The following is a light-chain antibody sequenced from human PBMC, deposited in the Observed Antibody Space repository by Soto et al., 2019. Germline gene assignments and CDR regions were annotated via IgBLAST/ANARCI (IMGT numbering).Light chain of an antibody. V-gene: IGLV2-14*01. CDR2: EVS. CDR3: SSYTSSSPPNYV. Sequence: QSVLTQPASVSGSPGQSITISCTGTSSDVGGYNYVSWYQQHPGKAPKLMIYEVSNRPSGVSNRFSGSKSGNTASLTISGIQAEDEADYYCSSYTSSSPPNYVLGTGIQVTVL. J-gene: IGLJ1*01. CDR1: SSDVGGYNY.